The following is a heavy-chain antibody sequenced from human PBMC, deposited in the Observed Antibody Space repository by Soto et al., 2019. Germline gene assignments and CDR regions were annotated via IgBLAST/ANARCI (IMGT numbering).Heavy chain of an antibody. D-gene: IGHD3-3*01. CDR1: GYTFTRYY. V-gene: IGHV1-46*01. Sequence: QVQVVQSGAEVEKPGASVKVSCKASGYTFTRYYMHWVRQAPGQGLEGMGIINTSGDSTSYAQKFQGRVTMTSDTPTSTVYMELSSQRSEDTAVYYCARSYELVTPRYFDLWGRGTLVTVSS. CDR2: INTSGDST. J-gene: IGHJ2*01. CDR3: ARSYELVTPRYFDL.